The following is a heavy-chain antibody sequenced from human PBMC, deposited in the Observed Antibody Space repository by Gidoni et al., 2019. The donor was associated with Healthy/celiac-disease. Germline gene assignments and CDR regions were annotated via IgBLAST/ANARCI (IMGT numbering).Heavy chain of an antibody. CDR1: GFTFRSYE. V-gene: IGHV3-48*03. D-gene: IGHD3-10*01. J-gene: IGHJ4*02. CDR3: ARDAGGYMVRGVTDAFDY. CDR2: ISSSGSTI. Sequence: EVQLVESGGGLVQPGGSLRLSCAASGFTFRSYERNGVCQATGKGLEWFSYISSSGSTIYYADSVKGRFTISRDNAKNSLYLQMNSLRAEDTAVYYCARDAGGYMVRGVTDAFDYWGQGTLVTVSS.